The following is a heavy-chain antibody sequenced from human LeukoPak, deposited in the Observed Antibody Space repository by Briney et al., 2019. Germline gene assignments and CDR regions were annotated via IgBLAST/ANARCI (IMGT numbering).Heavy chain of an antibody. CDR1: GFTFSSYA. Sequence: PGGSLRLSCAASGFTFSSYAMSWVRQAPGKGLEWVSAISGSGGSTYYADSVKGRFTISRDNSKDTLYLQMNSLRAEDTAVYYCAKYSSGRGYFDYWGQGTLVTVSS. J-gene: IGHJ4*02. CDR3: AKYSSGRGYFDY. D-gene: IGHD6-19*01. V-gene: IGHV3-23*01. CDR2: ISGSGGST.